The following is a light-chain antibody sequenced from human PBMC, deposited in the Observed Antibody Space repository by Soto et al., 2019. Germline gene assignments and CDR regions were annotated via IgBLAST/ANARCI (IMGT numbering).Light chain of an antibody. Sequence: QSVLTQPASVSAAPGQKVTISCSGSSSNIGNDYVSWYQQLPGTAPKLLISANDKRPSGIPDRFSGSKSGTSATLGITGLQTGDEADYYSGTWDSSLSAWVFGGGTKVTVL. CDR3: GTWDSSLSAWV. J-gene: IGLJ3*02. V-gene: IGLV1-51*02. CDR2: AND. CDR1: SSNIGNDY.